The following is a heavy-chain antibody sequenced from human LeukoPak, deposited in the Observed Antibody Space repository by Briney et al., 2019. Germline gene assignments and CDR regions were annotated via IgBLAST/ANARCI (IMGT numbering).Heavy chain of an antibody. CDR2: ITPETGGT. CDR1: GYIFTGDF. D-gene: IGHD1-26*01. J-gene: IGHJ6*02. Sequence: ASVKVSCKASGYIFTGDFIRWVRQAPGQGLEWMGWITPETGGTNYAQKLEGRVTMTRDTSITTAYLELSRVRYDDTAVYYCAREERESGGMDVWGQGTTVTVSS. CDR3: AREERESGGMDV. V-gene: IGHV1-2*02.